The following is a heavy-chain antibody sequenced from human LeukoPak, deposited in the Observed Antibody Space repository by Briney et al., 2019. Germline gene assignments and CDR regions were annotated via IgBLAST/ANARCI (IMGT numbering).Heavy chain of an antibody. CDR2: ISDSGSTI. CDR3: AREMGGDYGSGTFFDL. J-gene: IGHJ4*02. CDR1: EFVFSDYH. D-gene: IGHD3-10*01. Sequence: GGCLRLSCAASEFVFSDYHMSWTRQAPGKGLECGSYISDSGSTIYYADSVKGRFTISRDNAKNSLYLQMNGLRAEDTAVYYCAREMGGDYGSGTFFDLWGQGNMVTVSS. V-gene: IGHV3-11*01.